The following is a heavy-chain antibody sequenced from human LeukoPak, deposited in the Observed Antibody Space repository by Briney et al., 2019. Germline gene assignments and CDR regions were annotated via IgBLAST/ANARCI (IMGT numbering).Heavy chain of an antibody. CDR3: AKDVRYCSGGSCYADAFDI. V-gene: IGHV3-23*01. Sequence: GGTLRLSCAASGFTFSSYGMSWVRQAPGKGLEWVSGISGSGGSTYYADSVKGRFTISRDNSKNTLYLQMNSLGAEDTAVYYCAKDVRYCSGGSCYADAFDIWGQGTMVTVSS. J-gene: IGHJ3*02. D-gene: IGHD2-15*01. CDR2: ISGSGGST. CDR1: GFTFSSYG.